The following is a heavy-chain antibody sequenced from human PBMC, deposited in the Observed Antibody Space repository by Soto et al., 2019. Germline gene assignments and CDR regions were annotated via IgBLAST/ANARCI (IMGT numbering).Heavy chain of an antibody. CDR2: IYYSGST. J-gene: IGHJ4*02. Sequence: SETLSLTCTVSGGSISSGDYYRSWIRQPPGKGLEWIGYIYYSGSTYYNPSHKSRVTISVDTSKNQFSLKLSSVTAADTAVYYCARVAMYGDYETHFDYWGQGTLVTVS. CDR3: ARVAMYGDYETHFDY. D-gene: IGHD4-17*01. CDR1: GGSISSGDYY. V-gene: IGHV4-30-4*01.